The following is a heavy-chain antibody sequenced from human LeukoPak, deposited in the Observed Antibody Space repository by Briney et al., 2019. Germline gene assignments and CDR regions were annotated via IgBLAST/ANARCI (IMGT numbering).Heavy chain of an antibody. CDR1: GFTFSTYN. CDR2: ITSSSAYT. Sequence: GGSLRLSCAASGFTFSTYNMNWVRQTPGKGLEWVSSITSSSAYTFYADSVRGRFTISRDNAKNSLYLQMNSLRAEDTAVYYCARVLGLRPFDYWGQGTLVTVSS. CDR3: ARVLGLRPFDY. J-gene: IGHJ4*02. V-gene: IGHV3-21*01. D-gene: IGHD5-12*01.